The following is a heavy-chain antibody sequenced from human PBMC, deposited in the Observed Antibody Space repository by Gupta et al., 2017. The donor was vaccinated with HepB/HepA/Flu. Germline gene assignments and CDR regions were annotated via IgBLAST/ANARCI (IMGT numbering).Heavy chain of an antibody. CDR2: ISITSYI. Sequence: EVQLVESGGGLVTPGGSLSLSCAASGFPFSSYDMNWVRQAPGKGLEWVSSISITSYIYYADSLKGRFTISRDNAKNSLYLEMNNLRAEDTAVYYCARAISSEALDIWGQGTMVTVSS. D-gene: IGHD3-10*01. CDR1: GFPFSSYD. V-gene: IGHV3-21*02. CDR3: ARAISSEALDI. J-gene: IGHJ3*02.